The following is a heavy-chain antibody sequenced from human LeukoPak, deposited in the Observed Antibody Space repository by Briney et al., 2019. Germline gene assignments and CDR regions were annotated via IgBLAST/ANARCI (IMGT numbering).Heavy chain of an antibody. CDR3: ARHSGNSGSYYFDY. CDR2: IYGGGST. CDR1: GFTVSSNS. J-gene: IGHJ4*02. Sequence: PGGSLRLSCAASGFTVSSNSVSWVRQAPGKGLEWVSLIYGGGSTYYADSVKGRFTISRDNSKNTLYLQMNSLRPEDTAVYYCARHSGNSGSYYFDYWGQGTLATVSS. V-gene: IGHV3-53*01. D-gene: IGHD5-12*01.